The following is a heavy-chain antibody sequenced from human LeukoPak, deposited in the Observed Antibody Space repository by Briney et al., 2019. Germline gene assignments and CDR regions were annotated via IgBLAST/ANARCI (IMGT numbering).Heavy chain of an antibody. CDR3: ARDVVRDYYYYGMDV. J-gene: IGHJ6*04. V-gene: IGHV3-21*01. CDR2: ISSSGSYI. D-gene: IGHD2-15*01. CDR1: GFIFSSYT. Sequence: GGSLRLSCAASGFIFSSYTMNWVRQAPGKGLEWVSFISSSGSYIYYADSVKGRFTISRDNAKNSLYLQMNSLRAEDTAVYYCARDVVRDYYYYGMDVWGKGTTVTVSS.